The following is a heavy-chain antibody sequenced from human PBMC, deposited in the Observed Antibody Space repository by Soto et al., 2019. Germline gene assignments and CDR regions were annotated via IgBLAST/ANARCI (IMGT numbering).Heavy chain of an antibody. CDR3: ASSFRSSGWYEVYYYGMDV. CDR2: TYYRSKWYN. J-gene: IGHJ6*02. Sequence: SQTLSLTCAISGDSFSSNSAAWNWIRQSPSRGLEWLGRTYYRSKWYNDYAVSVKSRITINPDTSKNQFSLQLNSVTPEDTAVYYCASSFRSSGWYEVYYYGMDVWGQGTTVTVSS. V-gene: IGHV6-1*01. D-gene: IGHD6-19*01. CDR1: GDSFSSNSAA.